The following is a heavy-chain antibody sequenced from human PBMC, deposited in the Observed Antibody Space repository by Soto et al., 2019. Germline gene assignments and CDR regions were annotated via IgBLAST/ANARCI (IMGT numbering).Heavy chain of an antibody. CDR3: TSGVTVPRGGVDV. CDR2: IKSKSDGGTT. V-gene: IGHV3-15*01. J-gene: IGHJ6*02. Sequence: EVQVVESGGGLVKPGGSLRLSCAASGFTSRNAWMSWVRQAPGKGLEWVGHIKSKSDGGTTDDAAPVKGRFTISRDDSKNTLYLQMNSLKTEDTAVYYCTSGVTVPRGGVDVWGQGTTVTVSS. D-gene: IGHD4-17*01. CDR1: GFTSRNAW.